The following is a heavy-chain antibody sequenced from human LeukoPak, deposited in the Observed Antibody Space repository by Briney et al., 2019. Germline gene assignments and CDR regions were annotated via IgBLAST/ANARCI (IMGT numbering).Heavy chain of an antibody. CDR3: ARDLTTVTKGFDI. J-gene: IGHJ3*02. CDR1: GESFSGYF. CDR2: SNHFGST. Sequence: SETLSLTCAVSGESFSGYFWTWIRQPPGKGLEWIGESNHFGSTDYDPSLKSRVTILVDTSKTQYSLKLSSVNAADTAVYYCARDLTTVTKGFDIWGQGTMVTVSS. D-gene: IGHD4-17*01. V-gene: IGHV4-34*01.